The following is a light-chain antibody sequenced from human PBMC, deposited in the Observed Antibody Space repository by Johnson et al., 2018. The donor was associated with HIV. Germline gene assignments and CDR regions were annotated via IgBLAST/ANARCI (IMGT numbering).Light chain of an antibody. Sequence: QSVLTQPPSVSAAPGQKVNISCSGSSSNIGNNYVSWYQQLPGTAPKLLIYDNNKRPSGIPDRFSGSKSGTSATLGITGLQTGDEADYYCGTWDSCLSAGVFGTGTKVTVL. CDR2: DNN. V-gene: IGLV1-51*01. CDR3: GTWDSCLSAGV. J-gene: IGLJ1*01. CDR1: SSNIGNNY.